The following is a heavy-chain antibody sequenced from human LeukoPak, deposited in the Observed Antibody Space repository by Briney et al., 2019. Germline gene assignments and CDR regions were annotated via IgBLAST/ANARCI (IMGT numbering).Heavy chain of an antibody. V-gene: IGHV3-48*04. CDR2: ISSSSSTI. J-gene: IGHJ6*03. CDR3: ARGVTIFGVVPGYYYYMDV. CDR1: GFTFSSYS. Sequence: GGSLRLSCAASGFTFSSYSMNWVRQAPGKGLEWVSYISSSSSTIYYADSVKGRFTISRDNAKNSLYLQMNSLRAEDTAVYYCARGVTIFGVVPGYYYYMDVWGKGTTVTVSS. D-gene: IGHD3-3*01.